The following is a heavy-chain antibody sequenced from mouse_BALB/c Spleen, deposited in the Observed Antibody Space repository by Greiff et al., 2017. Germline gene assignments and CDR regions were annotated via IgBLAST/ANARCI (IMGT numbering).Heavy chain of an antibody. CDR1: GFTFSSYT. V-gene: IGHV5-12-2*01. CDR2: ISNGGGST. CDR3: ARQLGLRGYFDY. D-gene: IGHD3-1*01. Sequence: EVQRVESGGGLVQPGGSLKLSCAASGFTFSSYTMSWVRQTPEKRLEWVAYISNGGGSTYYPDTGKGRFTISRDNAKNTLYLQMSSLKSEDTAMYYCARQLGLRGYFDYWGQGTTLTVSS. J-gene: IGHJ2*01.